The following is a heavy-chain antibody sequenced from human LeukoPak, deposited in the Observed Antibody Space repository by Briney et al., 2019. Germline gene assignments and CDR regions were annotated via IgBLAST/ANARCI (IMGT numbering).Heavy chain of an antibody. Sequence: GGSLRLSCAASGFTFSSYAMSWVRQAPGKGLEWVSAISGSGGSTYYADSVKGRFTISRDNAKNSLYLQMNSLRAEDTAVYYCARDWWVWYSSTWGQGTLVTVSS. V-gene: IGHV3-23*01. CDR3: ARDWWVWYSST. CDR2: ISGSGGST. D-gene: IGHD6-19*01. CDR1: GFTFSSYA. J-gene: IGHJ5*02.